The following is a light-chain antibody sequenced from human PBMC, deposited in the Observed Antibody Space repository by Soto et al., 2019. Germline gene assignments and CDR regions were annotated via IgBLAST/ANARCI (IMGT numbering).Light chain of an antibody. J-gene: IGLJ3*02. CDR1: SSDLGASDS. Sequence: QSALTQPPSASGSPGQSVTISCTGTSSDLGASDSVSWYQRHPGNAPKLIISDDTERPSGVSSRFSGSKVGNTASLTISGLQAEDEADYFCCSFSGTYNWVFGGGTKLTVL. CDR2: DDT. CDR3: CSFSGTYNWV. V-gene: IGLV2-8*01.